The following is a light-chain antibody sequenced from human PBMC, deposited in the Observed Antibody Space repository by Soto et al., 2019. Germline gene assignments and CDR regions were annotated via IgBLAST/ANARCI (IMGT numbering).Light chain of an antibody. Sequence: EIVMTQSPATLSVSPGERATLSCRASQSISSNLDWYQQKPGQAPRLLIYGASTRATGISARFSGSGSGTEFTLTISSLQSEDFAVYYCQQYNNWPQTFGQGTKVEIK. CDR2: GAS. V-gene: IGKV3-15*01. CDR3: QQYNNWPQT. J-gene: IGKJ1*01. CDR1: QSISSN.